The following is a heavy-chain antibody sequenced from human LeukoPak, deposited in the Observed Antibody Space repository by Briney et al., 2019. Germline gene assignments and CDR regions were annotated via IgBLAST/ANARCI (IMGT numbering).Heavy chain of an antibody. Sequence: SETLSLTCAVYGGSFSGYYWSWIRQPPGKGLEWIGEINHSGSTNYNPSLKSRVTISVDTSKNQFSLKLSSVTAADTAAYYCARGGALGRLYDYWGQGTLVTVSS. J-gene: IGHJ4*02. V-gene: IGHV4-34*01. CDR1: GGSFSGYY. D-gene: IGHD3-10*01. CDR2: INHSGST. CDR3: ARGGALGRLYDY.